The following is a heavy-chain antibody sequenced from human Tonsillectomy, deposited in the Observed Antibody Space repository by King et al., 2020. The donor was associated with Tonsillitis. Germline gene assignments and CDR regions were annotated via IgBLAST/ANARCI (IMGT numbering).Heavy chain of an antibody. Sequence: VQLVESGAELKKPGASVKVSCKASGYTFTGYYIHWVRQAPGQGLEWMGWINPNGGGTNYAQKFQGRVTMTRDTAISTAYMELSRRRSDDTAVYYCARGGDNSRWYGPVIGYFDPWGQGTLVTVSS. CDR2: INPNGGGT. D-gene: IGHD6-19*01. J-gene: IGHJ5*02. CDR3: ARGGDNSRWYGPVIGYFDP. V-gene: IGHV1-2*02. CDR1: GYTFTGYY.